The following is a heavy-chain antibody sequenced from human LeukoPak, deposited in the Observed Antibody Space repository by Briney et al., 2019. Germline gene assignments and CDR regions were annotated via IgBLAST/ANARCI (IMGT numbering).Heavy chain of an antibody. J-gene: IGHJ3*02. D-gene: IGHD2-21*01. CDR1: GFTFSSYW. CDR3: AGDTDSWAFDI. CDR2: IKQDGSEK. V-gene: IGHV3-7*01. Sequence: GGSLRLSCAASGFTFSSYWMSWVRQAPGKGLEWVANIKQDGSEKYYVDSVKGRFTISRDNAKNSLYLQMNSLRAEDTAVYYCAGDTDSWAFDIWGQGTMVTVSS.